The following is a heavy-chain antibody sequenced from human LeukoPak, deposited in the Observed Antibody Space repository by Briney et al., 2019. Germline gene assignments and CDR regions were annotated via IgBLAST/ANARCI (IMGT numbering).Heavy chain of an antibody. V-gene: IGHV1-18*01. CDR3: ARKYEGLDY. CDR1: GYTFNRFG. CDR2: INAYNGNT. D-gene: IGHD2-8*01. J-gene: IGHJ4*02. Sequence: ASVNVSCKASGYTFNRFGINWVRQAPGQGLEWMGWINAYNGNTNYAQKLQGRVTMTTDTSTSTAYMELRSLRSDDTAVYYCARKYEGLDYWGQGTLVTVSS.